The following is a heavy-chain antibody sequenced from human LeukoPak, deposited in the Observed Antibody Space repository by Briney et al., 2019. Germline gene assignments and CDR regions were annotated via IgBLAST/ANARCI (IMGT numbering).Heavy chain of an antibody. V-gene: IGHV3-23*01. Sequence: GGSLRLSCAASGFTFSSYAMSWVRQAPGKGLEWVSAISGSGGSTSYAQKFQGRVTMTRDTSTSTVYMELSSLRSEDTAVYYCARKPRYSSGWYTFDYWGQGTLVTVSS. CDR2: ISGSGGST. J-gene: IGHJ4*02. D-gene: IGHD6-19*01. CDR3: ARKPRYSSGWYTFDY. CDR1: GFTFSSYA.